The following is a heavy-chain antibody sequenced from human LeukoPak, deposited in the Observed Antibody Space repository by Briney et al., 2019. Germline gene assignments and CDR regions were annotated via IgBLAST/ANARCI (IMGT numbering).Heavy chain of an antibody. J-gene: IGHJ4*02. Sequence: SETLSLTCTVSGGSMRGYYWSWIRQPPGQGLEWIGYIHYSGTTNYYPSLKSRVTISLDTSRNQFSLKLRSVTTADTAVYYCARRRVYSGSGEFDFWGQGTLVTVSS. CDR1: GGSMRGYY. CDR3: ARRRVYSGSGEFDF. D-gene: IGHD5-12*01. CDR2: IHYSGTT. V-gene: IGHV4-59*01.